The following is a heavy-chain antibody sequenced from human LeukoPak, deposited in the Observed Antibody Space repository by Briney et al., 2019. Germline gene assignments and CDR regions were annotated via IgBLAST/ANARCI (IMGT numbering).Heavy chain of an antibody. J-gene: IGHJ6*02. D-gene: IGHD2-15*01. CDR1: GFTFTSYA. V-gene: IGHV3-30*18. CDR2: ISYDGSNK. CDR3: AKAIRYCSGGSCYSSLYHGMDV. Sequence: GGSLRLSCAASGFTFTSYAMHWVRQAPGKGLEWVAVISYDGSNKYYADSVKGRFTISRDNSKNTLYLQMNSLRAEDTAVYYCAKAIRYCSGGSCYSSLYHGMDVWGQGTTVTVSS.